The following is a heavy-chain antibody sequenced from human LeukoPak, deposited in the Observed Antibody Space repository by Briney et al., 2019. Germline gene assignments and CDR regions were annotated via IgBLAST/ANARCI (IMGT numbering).Heavy chain of an antibody. CDR2: INPNSGGT. D-gene: IGHD1-26*01. J-gene: IGHJ4*02. V-gene: IGHV1-2*02. CDR1: GYTFTGYY. Sequence: ASVKVSCKASGYTFTGYYMHWVRQAPGQGLEWMGWINPNSGGTNYAQKFQGRVTMTRDTSISTAYMELSRLRSDDTAVYYCARQPQWELPYLDYWGQGTLVTVSS. CDR3: ARQPQWELPYLDY.